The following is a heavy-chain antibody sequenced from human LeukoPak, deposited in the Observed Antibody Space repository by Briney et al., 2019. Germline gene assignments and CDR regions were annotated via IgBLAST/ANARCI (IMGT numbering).Heavy chain of an antibody. V-gene: IGHV4-34*01. CDR3: ARFGHGGNSGDY. Sequence: SETLSLTCGVYGGSFSDYYWSWIRQPPGKGLEWIGEINHSGSTNYSPSLKSRVTLSVDTSKNQFSLKLSSVTAADTAVYYCARFGHGGNSGDYWGQGTLVTVSS. D-gene: IGHD4-23*01. CDR1: GGSFSDYY. CDR2: INHSGST. J-gene: IGHJ4*02.